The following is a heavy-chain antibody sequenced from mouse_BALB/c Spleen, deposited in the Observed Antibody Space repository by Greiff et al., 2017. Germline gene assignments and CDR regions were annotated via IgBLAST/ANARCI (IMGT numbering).Heavy chain of an antibody. J-gene: IGHJ2*01. V-gene: IGHV5-6*01. Sequence: EVKVVESGGDLVKPGGSLKLSCAASGFTFSSYGMSWVRQTPDKRLEWVATISSGGSYTYYPDSVKGRFTISRDNAKNTLYLQMSSLKSEDTAMYYCARSYGGFDYWGQGTTLTVSS. CDR2: ISSGGSYT. CDR1: GFTFSSYG. CDR3: ARSYGGFDY. D-gene: IGHD1-1*02.